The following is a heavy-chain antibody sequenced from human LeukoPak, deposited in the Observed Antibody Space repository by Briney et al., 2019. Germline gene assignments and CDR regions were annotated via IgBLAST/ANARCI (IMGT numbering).Heavy chain of an antibody. CDR2: IKSKTDGGTT. J-gene: IGHJ4*02. CDR1: GFTFSNAW. V-gene: IGHV3-15*01. D-gene: IGHD6-19*01. CDR3: TTDWKESGWSYPFDY. Sequence: GGSLRLSCAASGFTFSNAWMSWVRQAPGKGLEWVGRIKSKTDGGTTDYAAPVKGRFTISRDDSKNTLYLQMNSLKTEDTAVYYCTTDWKESGWSYPFDYWGQGTLVTVSS.